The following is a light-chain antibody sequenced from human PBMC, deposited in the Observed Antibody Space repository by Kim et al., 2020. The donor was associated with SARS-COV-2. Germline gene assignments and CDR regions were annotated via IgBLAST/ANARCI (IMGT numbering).Light chain of an antibody. CDR2: EVS. J-gene: IGKJ4*01. CDR3: MQSKEFPLT. V-gene: IGKV2D-29*01. CDR1: QSLLHSDGKTY. Sequence: EIVMTQTPLSLSVTPGQAASISCTSTQSLLHSDGKTYLYWYLVRPGQPPQLLLYEVSNRISGVPDRFSGSGSGTDFTLKISRVEAEDVGVYYCMQSKEFPLTFGGGTKLEI.